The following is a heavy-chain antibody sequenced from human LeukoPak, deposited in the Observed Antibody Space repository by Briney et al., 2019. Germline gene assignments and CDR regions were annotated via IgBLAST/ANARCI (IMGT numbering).Heavy chain of an antibody. CDR2: IKQDGSEK. CDR3: ARERFLEWLSYGDAFDI. Sequence: PGGSLRLSCAASGFTFSSYWMSWVRQAPGKGLEWVANIKQDGSEKYYVDSVKGRFTISRDNAKNSLYLQMNSLRAEDTAVYYCARERFLEWLSYGDAFDIWGQGTMVTVSS. V-gene: IGHV3-7*01. CDR1: GFTFSSYW. D-gene: IGHD3-3*01. J-gene: IGHJ3*02.